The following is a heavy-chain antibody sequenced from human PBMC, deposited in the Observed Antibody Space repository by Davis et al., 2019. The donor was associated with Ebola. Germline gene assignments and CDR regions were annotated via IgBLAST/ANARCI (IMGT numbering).Heavy chain of an antibody. J-gene: IGHJ6*02. CDR1: VGSFSDYY. Sequence: GSLRLSCAVYVGSFSDYYWSWIRQPPGKGLEWIGEINHGGSSKYNPSLRSRVTISVDTSKNQFSLKLSSVTAADTAVYYCARDHGFTIFGYGMDVWGQGTTVTVSS. CDR3: ARDHGFTIFGYGMDV. D-gene: IGHD3-3*01. V-gene: IGHV4-34*01. CDR2: INHGGSS.